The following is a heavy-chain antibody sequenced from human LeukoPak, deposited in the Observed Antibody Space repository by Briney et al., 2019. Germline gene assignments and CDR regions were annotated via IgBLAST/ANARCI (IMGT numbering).Heavy chain of an antibody. V-gene: IGHV4-39*07. J-gene: IGHJ4*02. CDR1: GGSISSSSFY. D-gene: IGHD4-17*01. CDR2: MYYSGST. CDR3: AREGRFGATVTIDY. Sequence: PSETLSLTCTVSGGSISSSSFYWGWIRQPPGKGLEWIGSMYYSGSTYYNPSLKSRVTISVDTSKNQFSLKLGSVSAADTAVYYCAREGRFGATVTIDYWGQGTLVTVSS.